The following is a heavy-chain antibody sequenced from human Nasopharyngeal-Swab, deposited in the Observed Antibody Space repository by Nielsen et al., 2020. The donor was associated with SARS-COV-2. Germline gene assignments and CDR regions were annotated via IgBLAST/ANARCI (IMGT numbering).Heavy chain of an antibody. D-gene: IGHD1-7*01. CDR3: ARSFRGTTPRDAFDI. Sequence: SETLSLTCAVYGGSFSGYYWSWIRQPPGKGLEWIGEINHSGSTNYHPSLKSRVTISVDTSKNQFSLKLSSVTAADPAVYYCARSFRGTTPRDAFDIWGQGTMVTVSS. CDR2: INHSGST. J-gene: IGHJ3*02. CDR1: GGSFSGYY. V-gene: IGHV4-34*01.